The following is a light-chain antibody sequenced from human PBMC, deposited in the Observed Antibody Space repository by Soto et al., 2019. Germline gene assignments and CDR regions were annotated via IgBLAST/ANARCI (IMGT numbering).Light chain of an antibody. CDR2: AAS. CDR1: QSVFYISHNKNY. V-gene: IGKV1-39*01. J-gene: IGKJ1*01. CDR3: QQSYSSPPT. Sequence: DIVMTQSPDSLAVSLGERATISCKSSQSVFYISHNKNYLAWYQQKPGKAPKLLIYAASSLQSGVPSRFSGSGSGTDFTLTISSLQPEDFATYYCQQSYSSPPTFGQGTKVDIK.